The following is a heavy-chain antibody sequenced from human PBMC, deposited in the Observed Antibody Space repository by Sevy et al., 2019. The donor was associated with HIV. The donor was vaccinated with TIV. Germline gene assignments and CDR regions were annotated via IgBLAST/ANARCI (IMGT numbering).Heavy chain of an antibody. Sequence: SETLSLTCAVYDGSFSGYYWSWIRQPPGKGLEWIGEINHSGSTNYNPSLKSRVTISLDTSKNQFSLKLSSVTAADTAVYYCARHCGGDCSHAFDIWGQGTMVTVSS. CDR3: ARHCGGDCSHAFDI. V-gene: IGHV4-34*01. CDR1: DGSFSGYY. J-gene: IGHJ3*02. D-gene: IGHD2-21*02. CDR2: INHSGST.